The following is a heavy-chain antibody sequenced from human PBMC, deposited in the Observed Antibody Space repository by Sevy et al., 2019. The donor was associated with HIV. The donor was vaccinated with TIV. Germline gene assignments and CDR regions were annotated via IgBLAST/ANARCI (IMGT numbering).Heavy chain of an antibody. D-gene: IGHD2-2*01. CDR2: IKKDGTEK. J-gene: IGHJ6*02. Sequence: GGSLRLSCAASGFTFSNYWMSWVRQAPGKGLEWVATIKKDGTEKYYVDSVRGRFTMSRDNAKNSLYLQMNSLRVEDTALYYCARDCSSTTCLWGLDFWGQRTTVTVSS. CDR1: GFTFSNYW. V-gene: IGHV3-7*03. CDR3: ARDCSSTTCLWGLDF.